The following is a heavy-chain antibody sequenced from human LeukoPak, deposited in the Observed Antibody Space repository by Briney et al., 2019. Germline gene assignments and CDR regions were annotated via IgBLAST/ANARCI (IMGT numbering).Heavy chain of an antibody. J-gene: IGHJ4*02. D-gene: IGHD2-2*01. CDR2: MNPNSGNT. Sequence: ASVKVSCKASGYTFTSSDINWVRQAAGQGLEWMGWMNPNSGNTGYAQKFQGRVTMTRNTSISTAYMELSSLRSEDTAVYYCARVCSSTSCAGFGSWGQGTLVTVSS. CDR1: GYTFTSSD. CDR3: ARVCSSTSCAGFGS. V-gene: IGHV1-8*01.